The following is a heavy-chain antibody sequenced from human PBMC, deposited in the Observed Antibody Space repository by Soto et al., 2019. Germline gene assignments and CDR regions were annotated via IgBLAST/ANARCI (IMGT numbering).Heavy chain of an antibody. CDR2: IYYSGST. CDR3: ARARRDYGDSNNWFDP. J-gene: IGHJ5*02. CDR1: GGSISSYY. Sequence: QVQLQESGPGLVKPSETLSLTCTVSGGSISSYYWSWIRQPPGKGLEWIGYIYYSGSTNYNPSLKSRVTISVDTSKNQFSLKLSSVTAADTAVYYCARARRDYGDSNNWFDPWGQGTLVTVSS. V-gene: IGHV4-59*01. D-gene: IGHD4-17*01.